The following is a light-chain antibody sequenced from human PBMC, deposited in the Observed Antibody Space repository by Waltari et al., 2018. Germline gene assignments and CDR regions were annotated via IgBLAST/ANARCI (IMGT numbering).Light chain of an antibody. Sequence: EIVLTQSPGTAALSPGERVTLSYRASQTVGSSSLAWYQQKPGQAPRLVIYRASRRATGIPDRFIGSGSGTDFNLTISRQGPEDFAVYDCQQHVTLPATFGQGTKVEIK. CDR3: QQHVTLPAT. J-gene: IGKJ1*01. CDR1: QTVGSSS. V-gene: IGKV3-20*01. CDR2: RAS.